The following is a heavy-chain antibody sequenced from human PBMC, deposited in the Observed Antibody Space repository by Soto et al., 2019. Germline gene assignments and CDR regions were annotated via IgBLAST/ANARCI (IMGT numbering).Heavy chain of an antibody. CDR2: IGGGGTDT. J-gene: IGHJ5*02. D-gene: IGHD3-10*01. Sequence: QLLESGGGLVQPGGSLRVHCVASGFTFGDYAMNWVRQAPGKGLEWVASIGGGGTDTYYAASVKGRFTISRDNSKSTLYLQMNNLRVEDTAVYYCAKDAVSYNGEWDWFDTWGQGTLVTVSS. CDR3: AKDAVSYNGEWDWFDT. V-gene: IGHV3-23*01. CDR1: GFTFGDYA.